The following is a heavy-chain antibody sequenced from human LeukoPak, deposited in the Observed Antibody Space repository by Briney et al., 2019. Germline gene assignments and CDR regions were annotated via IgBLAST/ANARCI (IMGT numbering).Heavy chain of an antibody. CDR3: ARAGQYCSGGSCYSAYHYGMDV. CDR2: IIPIFGTA. Sequence: ASVKVSCKASGGTFSSYAISWVRQAPGQGLEWMGGIIPIFGTANYAQKFQGRVTITADESTSTAYMELSSLRSEDTAVYYCARAGQYCSGGSCYSAYHYGMDVWGQGTTVTVSS. D-gene: IGHD2-15*01. V-gene: IGHV1-69*13. CDR1: GGTFSSYA. J-gene: IGHJ6*02.